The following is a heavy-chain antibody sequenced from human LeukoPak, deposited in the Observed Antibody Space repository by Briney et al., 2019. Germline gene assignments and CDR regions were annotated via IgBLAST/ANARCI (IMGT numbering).Heavy chain of an antibody. CDR1: GGTFSSYA. CDR2: INPSGGST. Sequence: ASVKVSCKASGGTFSSYAISWVRQAPGQGLEWMGIINPSGGSTSYAQKFQGRVTMTRDTSTSTVYMELSSLRSEDTAVYYCARGGDYYGSGSYYQNDYFDYWGQGTLVTVSS. V-gene: IGHV1-46*03. CDR3: ARGGDYYGSGSYYQNDYFDY. D-gene: IGHD3-10*01. J-gene: IGHJ4*02.